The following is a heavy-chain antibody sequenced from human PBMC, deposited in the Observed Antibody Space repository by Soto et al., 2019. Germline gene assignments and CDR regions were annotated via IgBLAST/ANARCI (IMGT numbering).Heavy chain of an antibody. Sequence: GGSLRLSCAASGFTFSSYSMNWVRQAPGKGLEWVSSISSSSSYIYYADSVKGRFTISRDNAKNTLYLQMNSLRAEDTAVYYCARTFTVTNPLIDPWGQGTLVTVSS. CDR3: ARTFTVTNPLIDP. V-gene: IGHV3-21*01. CDR2: ISSSSSYI. D-gene: IGHD4-17*01. CDR1: GFTFSSYS. J-gene: IGHJ5*02.